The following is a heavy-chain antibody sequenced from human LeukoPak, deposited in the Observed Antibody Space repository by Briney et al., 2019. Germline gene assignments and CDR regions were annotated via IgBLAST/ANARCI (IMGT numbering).Heavy chain of an antibody. CDR3: ATGKVAGTGY. D-gene: IGHD6-19*01. V-gene: IGHV1-24*01. CDR1: GYTLTELS. CDR2: FDTEDGET. J-gene: IGHJ4*02. Sequence: ASVKVSCKVSGYTLTELSMHWVRQAPGKGLEWMGGFDTEDGETIYAQKFQGRVTMTEDTSTDTAYVELSSLRSEDTAVYSCATGKVAGTGYWGQGTLVTVSS.